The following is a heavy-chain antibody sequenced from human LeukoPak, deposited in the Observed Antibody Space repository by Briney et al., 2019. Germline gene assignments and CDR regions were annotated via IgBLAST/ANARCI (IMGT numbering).Heavy chain of an antibody. CDR2: INHSGST. CDR1: GGSFSGYY. CDR3: ARGLGQQLVMGDYFDY. V-gene: IGHV4-34*01. Sequence: TSETLSLTCAVYGGSFSGYYWSWIRQPPGKGLEWIGEINHSGSTNYNPSLKSRVTISVDTSKNQFSLKLSSVTAADTAVYYCARGLGQQLVMGDYFDYWGQGTLVTVSS. J-gene: IGHJ4*02. D-gene: IGHD6-13*01.